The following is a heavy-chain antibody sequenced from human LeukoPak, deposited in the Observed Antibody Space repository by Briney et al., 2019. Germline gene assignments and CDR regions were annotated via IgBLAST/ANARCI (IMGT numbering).Heavy chain of an antibody. V-gene: IGHV4-34*01. Sequence: SETLSLTCAVYGGSLSGYYWSWLRQPPGKGLEWIGEINHSGSTNYNPSLKSRVTISVDTSKNQFSLKLSSVTAADTAVYYCAKCYSSSWYYWGQGTLVTVSS. D-gene: IGHD6-13*01. J-gene: IGHJ4*02. CDR2: INHSGST. CDR3: AKCYSSSWYY. CDR1: GGSLSGYY.